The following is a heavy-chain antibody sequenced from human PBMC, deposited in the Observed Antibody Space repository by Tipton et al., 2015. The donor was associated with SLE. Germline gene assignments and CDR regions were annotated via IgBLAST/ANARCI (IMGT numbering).Heavy chain of an antibody. CDR1: GHSINTGYY. J-gene: IGHJ4*02. D-gene: IGHD4/OR15-4a*01. Sequence: TLSLTCTVSGHSINTGYYWGWIRQPPGKGLEWIGSISHTGRNYYSPSLKSRLTIPVDTSKNQFSLKLSSVTAADTAVYYCARYMLTVDYWGQGTLVTVSS. CDR3: ARYMLTVDY. CDR2: ISHTGRN. V-gene: IGHV4-38-2*02.